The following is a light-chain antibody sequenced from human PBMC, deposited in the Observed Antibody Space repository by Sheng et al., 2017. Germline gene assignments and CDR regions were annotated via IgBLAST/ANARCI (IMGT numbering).Light chain of an antibody. CDR1: GIATKS. J-gene: IGLJ2*01. V-gene: IGLV3-21*02. CDR2: DDG. CDR3: QVWDRSSDHVV. Sequence: SYVLTQPPSVSVAPGQTARITCGGDGIATKSVHWYQQQAGQAPXVVVYDDGDRPSGIPERFSGSNSGNTATLTITRVEAGDEADYYCQVWDRSSDHVVFGGGTKLTVL.